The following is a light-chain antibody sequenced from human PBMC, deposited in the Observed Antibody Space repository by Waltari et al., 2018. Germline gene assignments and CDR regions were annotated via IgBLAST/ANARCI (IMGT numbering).Light chain of an antibody. Sequence: DIQMTQSPSSLSASVGDRVTITCRASQSVSKYLNWYQQQPGKAPKLLMYTTCNWKSVVPSMFSGSGSGTDFTLTISSLQLEDLATYYCQQSYNTPLSVGGGTKVEIK. CDR3: QQSYNTPLS. CDR1: QSVSKY. V-gene: IGKV1-39*01. CDR2: TTC. J-gene: IGKJ4*01.